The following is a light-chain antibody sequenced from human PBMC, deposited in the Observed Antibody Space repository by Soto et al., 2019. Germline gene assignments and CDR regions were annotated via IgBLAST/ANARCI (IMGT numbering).Light chain of an antibody. CDR2: AAS. J-gene: IGKJ2*01. V-gene: IGKV1-39*01. CDR3: QQTHSIPPT. Sequence: DIQVTQSTSSLSASVGDRVTIACRASQSINTYLNWYQQKPGKAPKLLIYAASFLQSGVPSRFSGSGSATFFTLTIHNLQPDDFATYFCQQTHSIPPTFGPGTKVDIK. CDR1: QSINTY.